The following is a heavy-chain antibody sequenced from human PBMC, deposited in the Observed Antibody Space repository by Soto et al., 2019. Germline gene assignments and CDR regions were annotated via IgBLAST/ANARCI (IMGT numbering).Heavy chain of an antibody. CDR1: GYSISSGYY. V-gene: IGHV4-38-2*01. Sequence: SETLSLTCAVSGYSISSGYYWGWIRQPPGKGLEWIGSTYHSGSTYYNPSLKSRVTISVDTSKNQFSLKLSSVTAADTAVYYCARVRWLQWGYFDYWGQGTLVTVSS. CDR3: ARVRWLQWGYFDY. CDR2: TYHSGST. D-gene: IGHD5-12*01. J-gene: IGHJ4*02.